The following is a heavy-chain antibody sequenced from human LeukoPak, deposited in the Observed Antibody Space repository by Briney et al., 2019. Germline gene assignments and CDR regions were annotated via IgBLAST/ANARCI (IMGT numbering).Heavy chain of an antibody. CDR3: VKDFGRVRGTPDS. J-gene: IGHJ4*02. CDR1: GFVFSIYT. CDR2: ISGSGNGGSI. D-gene: IGHD3-16*01. Sequence: GGSLRLSCSASGFVFSIYTMYWVRQAPGKGPEYVSTISGSGNGGSIYYADSVKGRFTISRDDSRSILYLQMNGLRSEDTAVYYCVKDFGRVRGTPDSWGQGTLVTVSS. V-gene: IGHV3-64D*06.